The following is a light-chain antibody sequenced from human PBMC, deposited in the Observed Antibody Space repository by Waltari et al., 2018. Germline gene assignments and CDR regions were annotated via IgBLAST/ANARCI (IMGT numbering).Light chain of an antibody. V-gene: IGKV3-20*01. CDR3: QHYVRLPVT. Sequence: SCRASQSFSRALAWYQQKPGQAPRLLIYDASTRAIGIPDRFSGVGSGTDFSLTISRLEPEDFAVYYCQHYVRLPVTFGQGTTVEIK. CDR2: DAS. J-gene: IGKJ1*01. CDR1: QSFSRA.